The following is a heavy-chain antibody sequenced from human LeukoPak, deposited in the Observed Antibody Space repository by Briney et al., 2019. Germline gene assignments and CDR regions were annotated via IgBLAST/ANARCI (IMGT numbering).Heavy chain of an antibody. J-gene: IGHJ4*02. CDR2: IYPSDGST. CDR1: GYSFTSNY. Sequence: GPVKVSCKASGYSFTSNYIHWVRQAPGQGLEWMGMIYPSDGSTSYAQKFQGRVTVTRDTSTSTVHMELSGLRSEDTAVYYCARDQEAFDYWGQGTLVTVSS. CDR3: ARDQEAFDY. V-gene: IGHV1-46*01.